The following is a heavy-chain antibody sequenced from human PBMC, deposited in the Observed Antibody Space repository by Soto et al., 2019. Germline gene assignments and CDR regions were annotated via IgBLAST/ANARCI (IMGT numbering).Heavy chain of an antibody. V-gene: IGHV4-31*03. CDR3: ARVYGGYGAIDY. J-gene: IGHJ4*02. CDR2: IYYRGST. CDR1: GGSISSGGYY. D-gene: IGHD5-12*01. Sequence: QVQLQESGPGLVKPSQTLSLTCTVSGGSISSGGYYWSWIRQHPGKGLEWIGYIYYRGSTYYNPSLKSRVIISVDASKNQFSLKLGCVTAADTAVYYGARVYGGYGAIDYWGQGTQVSVSS.